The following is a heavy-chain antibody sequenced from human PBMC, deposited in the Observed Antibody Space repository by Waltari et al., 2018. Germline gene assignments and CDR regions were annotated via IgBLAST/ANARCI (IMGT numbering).Heavy chain of an antibody. V-gene: IGHV3-23*01. D-gene: IGHD3-9*01. CDR3: AKGNTYYDILTGYYYYFDY. J-gene: IGHJ4*02. Sequence: EVQLLESGGGLVQPGGSLRLSCAASGFTFSSSAMSWVSQAPGKGLEWVSAISGSGGSTYYADSVKGRFTISRDNSKNTLYLQMNSLRAEDTAVYYCAKGNTYYDILTGYYYYFDYWGQGTLVTVSS. CDR1: GFTFSSSA. CDR2: ISGSGGST.